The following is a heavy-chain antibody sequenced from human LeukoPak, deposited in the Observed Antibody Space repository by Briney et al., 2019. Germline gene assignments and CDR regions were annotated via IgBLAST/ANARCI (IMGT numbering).Heavy chain of an antibody. CDR3: ARDGIGY. CDR2: IKPEGKEK. V-gene: IGHV3-7*04. Sequence: GRSLRLSCAASGFTFSSYWMSWVRQAPGKGLEWVANIKPEGKEKFYVDSVKGRFTISRDNANNSVFLQMNSLRAEDTAVYYCARDGIGYWGQGTLVTVSS. CDR1: GFTFSSYW. D-gene: IGHD1-26*01. J-gene: IGHJ4*02.